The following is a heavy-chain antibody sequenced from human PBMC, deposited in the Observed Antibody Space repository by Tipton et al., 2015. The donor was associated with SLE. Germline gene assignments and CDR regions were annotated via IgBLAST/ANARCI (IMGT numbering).Heavy chain of an antibody. D-gene: IGHD1-7*01. CDR3: AKRGDVTGTQPSQNWFDP. CDR1: GNSIMSHY. CDR2: IRYSGGT. J-gene: IGHJ5*02. V-gene: IGHV4-59*11. Sequence: TLSLTCTVSGNSIMSHYWAWIRQPPGKGLEWIGYIRYSGGTNYNPSLESRVTISIDTSKGQFSLSLSSVTSADTAVYYCAKRGDVTGTQPSQNWFDPWGQGILVTVSS.